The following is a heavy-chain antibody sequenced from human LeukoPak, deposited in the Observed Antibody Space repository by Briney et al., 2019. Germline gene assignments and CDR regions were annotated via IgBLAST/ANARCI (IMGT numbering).Heavy chain of an antibody. V-gene: IGHV3-23*01. CDR1: GFTFSSYA. CDR2: ISGSGGST. Sequence: GGSLRLSCAASGFTFSSYALSWVRQAPGKGLEWVSGISGSGGSTSYADSVKGRFTISRDNSRNTLYLQMNSLGAEDTAVYYCAKGSYFSGYDQYYFDCWGQGSLVTVSS. J-gene: IGHJ4*02. CDR3: AKGSYFSGYDQYYFDC. D-gene: IGHD5-12*01.